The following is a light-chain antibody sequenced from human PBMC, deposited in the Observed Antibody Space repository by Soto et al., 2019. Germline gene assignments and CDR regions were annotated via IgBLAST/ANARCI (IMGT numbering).Light chain of an antibody. J-gene: IGLJ3*02. CDR1: SSDVGGYNY. CDR2: DVS. CDR3: CSYAGNSLWV. Sequence: QSALTQPRSVCGSPVQSVTISCNRTSSDVGGYNYVSWYQQHPGKAPKLVIYDVSKRPSGVPDRFSGSKSGNTASLTISGLQAEDEADYYCCSYAGNSLWVFGGGTKLTVL. V-gene: IGLV2-11*01.